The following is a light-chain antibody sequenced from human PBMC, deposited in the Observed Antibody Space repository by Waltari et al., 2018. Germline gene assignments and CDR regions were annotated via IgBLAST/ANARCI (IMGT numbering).Light chain of an antibody. CDR2: DAS. J-gene: IGKJ4*01. Sequence: IQITQSPYSLSTSIRDRVPFTCQASQYYKHYLRLYQQKQGKAPNLLIYDASNLEKGVPSRFSGIRFGTDFTFTISSLQPEDRATYFGLPYDNLSAAFGGGTKVEIK. CDR1: QYYKHY. V-gene: IGKV1-33*01. CDR3: LPYDNLSAA.